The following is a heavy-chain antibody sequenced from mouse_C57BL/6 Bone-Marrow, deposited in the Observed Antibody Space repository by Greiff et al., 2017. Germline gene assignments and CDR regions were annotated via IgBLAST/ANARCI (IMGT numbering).Heavy chain of an antibody. V-gene: IGHV1-53*01. CDR2: INPSNGGT. CDR1: GYTFTSYW. D-gene: IGHD2-1*01. CDR3: ARDPYGNYPAWFAY. Sequence: QVQLKQPGTELVKPGASVKLSCKASGYTFTSYWMHWVKQRPGQGLELIGNINPSNGGTNYNEKFKSKATLTVDKSSSTAYMQLSSLTSEDSAVYYCARDPYGNYPAWFAYWGQGTLVTVSA. J-gene: IGHJ3*01.